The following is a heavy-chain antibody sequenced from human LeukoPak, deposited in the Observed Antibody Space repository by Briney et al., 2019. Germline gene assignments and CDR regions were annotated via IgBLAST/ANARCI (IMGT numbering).Heavy chain of an antibody. CDR3: AKECDYSPGHKFDL. CDR2: LFTGGGRT. CDR1: GFTFNNYL. V-gene: IGHV3-23*01. Sequence: GGSLRLSWAASGFTFNNYLMSWVRQAPGKGLEWVSVLFTGGGRTLNADSVKGRFTISGDTSRTTLYLQMNGLRAEDTAVYYCAKECDYSPGHKFDLWGQGTLVTVSS. J-gene: IGHJ4*02. D-gene: IGHD3-10*01.